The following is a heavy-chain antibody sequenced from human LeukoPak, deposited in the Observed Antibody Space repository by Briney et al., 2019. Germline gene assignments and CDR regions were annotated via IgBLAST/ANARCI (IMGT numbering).Heavy chain of an antibody. CDR3: ARGTSLRAARYYFDY. CDR1: GGSISSYY. J-gene: IGHJ4*02. CDR2: IYYSGST. D-gene: IGHD6-6*01. V-gene: IGHV4-59*01. Sequence: PSETLSLTCTVSGGSISSYYWSWIRQPPGKGLEWIGYIYYSGSTNYNPSLKSRVTISVDTSKNQFSLKLSSVTAADTAVYYCARGTSLRAARYYFDYWGQGTLVTVSS.